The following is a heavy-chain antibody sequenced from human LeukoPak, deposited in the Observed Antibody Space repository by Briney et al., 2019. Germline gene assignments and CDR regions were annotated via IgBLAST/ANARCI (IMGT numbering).Heavy chain of an antibody. CDR1: GGSISDDS. J-gene: IGHJ5*02. D-gene: IGHD3-16*01. V-gene: IGHV4-59*08. CDR3: ARHWGPNWFDP. Sequence: PSETLSLTCTVSGGSISDDSWTWIRQPPGKGLEWIGYIYYSGSTNYNPSLKSRVTISVDTSKNQFSLKLSSVTAADTAVYYCARHWGPNWFDPWGQGTLVTVSS. CDR2: IYYSGST.